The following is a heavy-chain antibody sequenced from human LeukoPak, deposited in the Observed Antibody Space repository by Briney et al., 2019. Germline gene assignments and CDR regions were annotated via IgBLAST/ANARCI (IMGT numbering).Heavy chain of an antibody. D-gene: IGHD2-2*01. CDR2: ISSTSTVI. J-gene: IGHJ4*02. Sequence: GGSLRLSCAASRSTFSSHTMNWVRQAPGKGLEWVSYISSTSTVIYYADSLKGRFTISTDNAKNSLYLQMNSLRAEDTAVYYCARNLPAADYWGRGTLVTVSS. CDR3: ARNLPAADY. CDR1: RSTFSSHT. V-gene: IGHV3-48*04.